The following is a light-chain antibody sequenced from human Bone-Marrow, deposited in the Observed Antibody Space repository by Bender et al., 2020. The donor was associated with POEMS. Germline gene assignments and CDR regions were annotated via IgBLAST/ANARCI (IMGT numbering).Light chain of an antibody. Sequence: QSALTQPASVSGSPGQSITISCTGSSTDVGSYNLVSWYQQHPGTAPKLMIYEVNKRPSGGSLRFSGSKFGNTASLTISGLRPEDEADYFCCSYAGTRPLVFGSGTRLTVL. CDR3: CSYAGTRPLV. CDR2: EVN. CDR1: STDVGSYNL. J-gene: IGLJ3*02. V-gene: IGLV2-23*02.